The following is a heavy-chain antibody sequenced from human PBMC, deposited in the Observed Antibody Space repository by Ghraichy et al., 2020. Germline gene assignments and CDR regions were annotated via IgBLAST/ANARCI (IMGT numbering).Heavy chain of an antibody. V-gene: IGHV4-34*01. Sequence: SETLSLTCAVYGGSFSGYYWSWIRQPPGKGLEWIGEINHSGSTNYNPSLKSRVTISVDTSKNQFSLKLSSVTAADTAVYYCARHNMPRDFWSGPFDPWGQGTLVTVAS. CDR1: GGSFSGYY. CDR2: INHSGST. D-gene: IGHD3-3*01. J-gene: IGHJ5*02. CDR3: ARHNMPRDFWSGPFDP.